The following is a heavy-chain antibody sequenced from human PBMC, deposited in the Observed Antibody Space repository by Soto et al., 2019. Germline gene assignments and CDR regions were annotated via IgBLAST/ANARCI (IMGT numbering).Heavy chain of an antibody. V-gene: IGHV3-30*18. Sequence: VQLVESGGGVVHPGRSLRLLCEASGFPFSRYGMHWVRQAPGMGLAWVAVISWDGLTQYYGDSVRGRFTISRDNSQSTLYLQMNRLRTEDTDIYYCAKETIQVGGPNYFDYWGQGVLVTVSS. D-gene: IGHD1-1*01. J-gene: IGHJ4*02. CDR3: AKETIQVGGPNYFDY. CDR1: GFPFSRYG. CDR2: ISWDGLTQ.